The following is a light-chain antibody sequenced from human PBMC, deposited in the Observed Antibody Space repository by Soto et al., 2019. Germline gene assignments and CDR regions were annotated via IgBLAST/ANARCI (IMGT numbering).Light chain of an antibody. CDR2: AAS. Sequence: DIQMTQSPSSLSASVGDRCTITCRASQSISSYLNWYQQKPGKAPKLLIYAASSLQSGVPSRFSGSGSGTDFTLTISSLQPEDVATYYCQKYNIAPQTFGHGTRLEIK. V-gene: IGKV1-39*01. J-gene: IGKJ5*01. CDR1: QSISSY. CDR3: QKYNIAPQT.